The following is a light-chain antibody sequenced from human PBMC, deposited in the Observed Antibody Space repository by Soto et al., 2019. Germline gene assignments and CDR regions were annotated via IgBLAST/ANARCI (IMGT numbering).Light chain of an antibody. CDR2: GGS. CDR1: QSVSNNY. CDR3: QQYGSSPRYT. J-gene: IGKJ2*01. V-gene: IGKV3-20*01. Sequence: EIVLTQSPGTLSLSPGERATLSCRASQSVSNNYLACYHQEPCQAPRLLIYGGSNRATGIPDRFSGSGSGTDFTLTIGRLEPEDSAVYYCQQYGSSPRYTFGQGTKVDIK.